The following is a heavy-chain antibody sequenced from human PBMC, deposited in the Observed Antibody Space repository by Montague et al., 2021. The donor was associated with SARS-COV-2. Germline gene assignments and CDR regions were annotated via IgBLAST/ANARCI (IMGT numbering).Heavy chain of an antibody. CDR2: IYNSGNS. Sequence: SETLSLTCTVSGRSIGSSAYYWGWIRQPPGKGLEWIGNIYNSGNSFYNPSLKSRATISVDTAKNQFSLRLDSVTAADTAVYYCARPGTYGDYPVYYPAYWGQGTLVTVSS. V-gene: IGHV4-39*01. D-gene: IGHD4-17*01. J-gene: IGHJ4*02. CDR1: GRSIGSSAYY. CDR3: ARPGTYGDYPVYYPAY.